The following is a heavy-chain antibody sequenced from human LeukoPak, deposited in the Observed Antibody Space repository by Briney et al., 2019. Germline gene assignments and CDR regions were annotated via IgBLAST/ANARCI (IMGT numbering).Heavy chain of an antibody. CDR2: INPSGGST. CDR3: ATAQYYRWHY. D-gene: IGHD3-10*01. Sequence: GASVKVSCKASGCTFTSYYMHLVRQALGPGLEWMGIINPSGGSTSYAQKFQGRVTMTRDTSTSTVYMELSSLRSEDTAVYYCATAQYYRWHYWGQGTLVTVSS. CDR1: GCTFTSYY. V-gene: IGHV1-46*01. J-gene: IGHJ4*02.